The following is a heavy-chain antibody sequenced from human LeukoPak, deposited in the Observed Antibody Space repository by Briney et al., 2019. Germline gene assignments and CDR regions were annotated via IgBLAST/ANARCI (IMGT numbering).Heavy chain of an antibody. V-gene: IGHV3-30*03. CDR2: ISYDGSNK. CDR1: GFTFSSYG. Sequence: GGSLRLSCAASGFTFSSYGMHWVRQAPGKGLEWVAVISYDGSNKYYADSVKGRFTISRDNSNNTLYLQMNSLRAEDTAVYYCARDFLDSETAMARTDYWGQGALVTVSS. J-gene: IGHJ4*02. D-gene: IGHD5-18*01. CDR3: ARDFLDSETAMARTDY.